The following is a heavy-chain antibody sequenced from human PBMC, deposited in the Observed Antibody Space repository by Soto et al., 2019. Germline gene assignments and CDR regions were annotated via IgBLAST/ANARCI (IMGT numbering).Heavy chain of an antibody. D-gene: IGHD3-22*01. CDR3: GAMSYYDSSGYFLYGMDV. CDR1: GFTFSSYS. V-gene: IGHV3-48*02. J-gene: IGHJ6*02. Sequence: GGSLRLSCSASGFTFSSYSMNWVRQAPGKGLEWVSYISSSSSTIYYADSVKGRFTISRDNAKNSLYLQMNSLRDEDTAVYYCGAMSYYDSSGYFLYGMDVWGQGTTVTVSS. CDR2: ISSSSSTI.